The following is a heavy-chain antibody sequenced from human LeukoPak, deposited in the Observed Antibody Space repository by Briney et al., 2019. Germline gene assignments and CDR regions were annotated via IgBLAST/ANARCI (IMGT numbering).Heavy chain of an antibody. CDR3: ARRGGYSSSSVSAYIDV. CDR2: IYPGDSDT. J-gene: IGHJ6*03. V-gene: IGHV5-51*01. CDR1: GYSFTSYW. Sequence: GESLKISCKGSGYSFTSYWNGWVRQMPGKGLEWMGIIYPGDSDTRFSPSFQGQVTISADKSISTAYLQWSSLKASDTAMYYCARRGGYSSSSVSAYIDVWGKGTTVTVSS. D-gene: IGHD6-6*01.